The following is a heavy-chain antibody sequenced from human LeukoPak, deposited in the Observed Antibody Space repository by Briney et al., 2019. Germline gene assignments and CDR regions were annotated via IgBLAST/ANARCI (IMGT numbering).Heavy chain of an antibody. CDR2: FDPEDGET. V-gene: IGHV1-24*01. CDR3: ARDSPSIAVAGTWGAYNWFDP. J-gene: IGHJ5*02. CDR1: GYTLTELS. D-gene: IGHD6-19*01. Sequence: ASVKVSCKVSGYTLTELSMHWVRQAPGKGLEWMGGFDPEDGETIYAQKFQGRVTMTTDTSTSTAYMELRSLRSDDTAVYYCARDSPSIAVAGTWGAYNWFDPWGQGTLVTVSS.